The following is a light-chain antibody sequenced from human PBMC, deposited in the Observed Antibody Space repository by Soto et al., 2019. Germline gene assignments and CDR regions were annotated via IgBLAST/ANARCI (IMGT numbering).Light chain of an antibody. CDR2: EAS. CDR1: QDIGTD. Sequence: DIQMPQSPSSLSASVADRVAITCRASQDIGTDLGWYQQKPGKAPERLIYEASVLQSGVPSRFSGSGSGTEFTLTVSSLQPEDFATYYCVQHYSYPLTFGGGTKVDI. V-gene: IGKV1-17*01. CDR3: VQHYSYPLT. J-gene: IGKJ4*01.